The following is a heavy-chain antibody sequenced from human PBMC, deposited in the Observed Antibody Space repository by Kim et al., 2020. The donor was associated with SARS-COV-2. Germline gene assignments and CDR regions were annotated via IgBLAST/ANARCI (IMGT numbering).Heavy chain of an antibody. Sequence: GGTSYGQKFQGRVTVTRDTSITAVYMELSRLRSDDTAVYYCARGRTTTDFWGQGSLVTVSS. D-gene: IGHD4-4*01. CDR2: GGT. V-gene: IGHV1-2*02. CDR3: ARGRTTTDF. J-gene: IGHJ4*02.